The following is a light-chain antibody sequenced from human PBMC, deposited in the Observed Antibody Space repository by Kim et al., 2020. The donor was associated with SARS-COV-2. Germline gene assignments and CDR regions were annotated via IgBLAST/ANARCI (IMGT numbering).Light chain of an antibody. V-gene: IGLV2-23*01. CDR1: SNDFVSYNL. CDR2: EGT. Sequence: PGQFITISSTGASNDFVSYNLVSWNQQYPGTAPKLIIYEGTKRPSGVSDRSSGYKSGNTASLTISGLQAEDEADYYCCSYAGSVTVFGGGTQLTVL. CDR3: CSYAGSVTV. J-gene: IGLJ2*01.